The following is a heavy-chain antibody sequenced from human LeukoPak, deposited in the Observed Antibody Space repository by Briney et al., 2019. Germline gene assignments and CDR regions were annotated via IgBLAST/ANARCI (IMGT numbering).Heavy chain of an antibody. CDR1: GYTLTELF. D-gene: IGHD3-22*01. CDR3: ATQTDSRGYTY. CDR2: FDSEEGEA. V-gene: IGHV1-24*01. J-gene: IGHJ4*02. Sequence: ASVKVSCKVSGYTLTELFVHWVRQTPGKGLEWMGSFDSEEGEALYAQKFQGRVTMTKDTSTDTAYMELSTLRSEDTAVYYCATQTDSRGYTYWGQGTQVAVT.